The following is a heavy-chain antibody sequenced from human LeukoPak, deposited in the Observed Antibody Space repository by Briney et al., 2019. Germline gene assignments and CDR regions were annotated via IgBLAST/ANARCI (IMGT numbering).Heavy chain of an antibody. D-gene: IGHD1-26*01. CDR3: AAGIVGATRNWFDP. CDR2: IIPIFGTA. CDR1: GGTFSSYA. V-gene: IGHV1-69*06. J-gene: IGHJ5*02. Sequence: ASVKVCCKASGGTFSSYAISWVRQAPGQGLEWMGGIIPIFGTANYAQKFQGRVTMTEDTSTDTAYMELSSLRSEDTAVYYCAAGIVGATRNWFDPWGQGTLVTVSS.